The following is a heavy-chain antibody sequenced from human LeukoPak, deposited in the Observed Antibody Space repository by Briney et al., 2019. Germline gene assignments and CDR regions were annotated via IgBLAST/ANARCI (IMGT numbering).Heavy chain of an antibody. J-gene: IGHJ4*02. V-gene: IGHV3-7*01. Sequence: GGSLRLSCAASGFTFSSYWMSWVRQAPGKGLEWVANIKQDGSEKYYVDSVKGRFTISRDNAKNSLYLQMNSLRAEDTAVYYCARDRALAAAGSDYWGQGTLVTVSS. D-gene: IGHD6-13*01. CDR2: IKQDGSEK. CDR1: GFTFSSYW. CDR3: ARDRALAAAGSDY.